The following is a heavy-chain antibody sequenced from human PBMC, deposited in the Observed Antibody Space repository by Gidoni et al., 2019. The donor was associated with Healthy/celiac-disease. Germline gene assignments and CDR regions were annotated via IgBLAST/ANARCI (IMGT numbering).Heavy chain of an antibody. CDR1: GFTFSNAW. Sequence: EVQLVESGGGLVKPGGSLRLSCAASGFTFSNAWLSWFRHAQGKGLEWVGRIKSKTDGGTTDYAAPVKGRFTISRDDSKNTLYLQMNSLKTEDTAVYYCTTDLIPSCPLCAAAAGSNWFDPWGQGTLVTVSS. CDR2: IKSKTDGGTT. J-gene: IGHJ5*02. D-gene: IGHD6-13*01. V-gene: IGHV3-15*01. CDR3: TTDLIPSCPLCAAAAGSNWFDP.